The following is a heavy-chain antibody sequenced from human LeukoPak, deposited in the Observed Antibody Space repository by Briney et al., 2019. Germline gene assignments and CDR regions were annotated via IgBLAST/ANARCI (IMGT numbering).Heavy chain of an antibody. CDR2: IYYSGST. CDR3: AGVVVAAYHREYYFDY. J-gene: IGHJ4*02. CDR1: GGSISSYY. V-gene: IGHV4-59*01. D-gene: IGHD2-15*01. Sequence: PSETLSLTCTVSGGSISSYYWSWIRQPPGKGLEWIGYIYYSGSTNYNPSLKSRVTIPVDTSKNQFSLKLSSVTAADTAVYYCAGVVVAAYHREYYFDYWGQGTLVTVSS.